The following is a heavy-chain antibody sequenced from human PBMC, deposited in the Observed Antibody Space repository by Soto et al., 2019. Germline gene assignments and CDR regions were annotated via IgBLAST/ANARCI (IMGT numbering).Heavy chain of an antibody. CDR1: GGSISSYY. CDR2: IYYSGST. V-gene: IGHV4-59*01. D-gene: IGHD6-6*01. CDR3: ARGGISIAARLYYYYYLDV. J-gene: IGHJ6*03. Sequence: LSETLSLTCTVSGGSISSYYWSWIRQPPGKGLEWIGYIYYSGSTNYNPSLKSRVTISVDASKNQFSLKLSSVTAADTAVYYCARGGISIAARLYYYYYLDVWGKGTTVTVSS.